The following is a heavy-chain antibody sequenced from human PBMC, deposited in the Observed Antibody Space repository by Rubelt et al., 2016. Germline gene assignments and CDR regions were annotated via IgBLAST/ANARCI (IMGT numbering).Heavy chain of an antibody. D-gene: IGHD2-2*01. CDR3: ARTEIVVVPGAKQLYNWFDP. CDR2: IHTSGST. Sequence: VQLQESGPGLVKPSETLSLTCTVSGASMNSHYWNWIRQPAGKGLEWIGRIHTSGSTNYNPSFKSRVTMSVDTSKSQFSLKLSSVTAADTAVYYCARTEIVVVPGAKQLYNWFDPWGQGTLVTVSS. J-gene: IGHJ5*02. CDR1: GASMNSHY. V-gene: IGHV4-4*07.